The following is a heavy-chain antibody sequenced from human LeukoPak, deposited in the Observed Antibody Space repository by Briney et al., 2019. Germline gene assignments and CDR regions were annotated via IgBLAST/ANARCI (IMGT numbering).Heavy chain of an antibody. V-gene: IGHV4-4*02. CDR1: GGSISSNNW. Sequence: MPSGTLSLTCAVSGGSISSNNWWSWVRQPPGKGLEWIGEVYHDGSTNYNPSLQSRVTISLDKSKNQFSLKLSSVTAADTAMYYCARSLYYDTSGPFDFWGQGALVTVSP. D-gene: IGHD3-22*01. CDR2: VYHDGST. CDR3: ARSLYYDTSGPFDF. J-gene: IGHJ4*02.